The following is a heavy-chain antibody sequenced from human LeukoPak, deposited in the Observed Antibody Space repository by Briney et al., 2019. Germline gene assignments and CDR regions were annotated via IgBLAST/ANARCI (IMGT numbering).Heavy chain of an antibody. CDR2: IYSGGST. D-gene: IGHD6-19*01. J-gene: IGHJ6*02. Sequence: PGGSLRLSCAASGFTVSSNYMSWVRQAPGKGLEWVSVIYSGGSTYYADSVKGRFTISRDNSKNTLYLQMNSLRAEDTAVYYCAGELGGWYSLLDVWGQGTTVTVSS. CDR1: GFTVSSNY. V-gene: IGHV3-53*01. CDR3: AGELGGWYSLLDV.